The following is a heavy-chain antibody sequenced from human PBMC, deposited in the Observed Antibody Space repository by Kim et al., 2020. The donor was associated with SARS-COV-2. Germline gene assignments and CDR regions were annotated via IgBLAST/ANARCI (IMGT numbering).Heavy chain of an antibody. CDR2: MCYTGGT. Sequence: SETLSLTCTVSGGSISSGSYCWAWIRQPPGKGLEWIGGMCYTGGTYYNPSLKSRVTMSIDTSKNQFSLKASSMTAADTAIYYCTRGQQGPPWAYDIWGQGTIVTVSS. CDR3: TRGQQGPPWAYDI. J-gene: IGHJ3*02. CDR1: GGSISSGSYC. V-gene: IGHV4-39*07.